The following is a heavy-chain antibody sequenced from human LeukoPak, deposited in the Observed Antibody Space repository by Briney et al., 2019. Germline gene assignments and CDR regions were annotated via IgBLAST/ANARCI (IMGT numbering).Heavy chain of an antibody. J-gene: IGHJ4*02. V-gene: IGHV1-18*01. CDR1: GYTFTSYG. D-gene: IGHD2-15*01. CDR2: ISAYNGNT. Sequence: ASVKVSCKASGYTFTSYGISWVRQAPGQGLEWMGWISAYNGNTNYAQKLQGRVTMTTDTSTSTAYMELRSLRSDDTALYYCASRSSVAASGPGWGQGTLVTVSS. CDR3: ASRSSVAASGPG.